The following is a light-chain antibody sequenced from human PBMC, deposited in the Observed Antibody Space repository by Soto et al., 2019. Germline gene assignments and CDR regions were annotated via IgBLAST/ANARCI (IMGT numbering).Light chain of an antibody. Sequence: QSVLTQPPSASGTPGQRVNISCSGSSSNIGSNYVYWYRQFPGTAPKLLIQRNNQRPSGVPARFYGSKSGTSASLAISGLRSEDEADYYCGGWEDSLSGPVFGGGTKLTVL. V-gene: IGLV1-47*01. CDR1: SSNIGSNY. CDR2: RNN. CDR3: GGWEDSLSGPV. J-gene: IGLJ2*01.